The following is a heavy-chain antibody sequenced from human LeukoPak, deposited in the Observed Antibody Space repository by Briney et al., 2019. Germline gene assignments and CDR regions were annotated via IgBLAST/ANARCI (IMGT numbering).Heavy chain of an antibody. CDR3: ARGRAAAGLYPAPDAFDI. D-gene: IGHD6-13*01. Sequence: SETLSLTCTVSGGSISSSSYYWGWIRQPPGKGLEWIGSIYYSGSTYYNPSLKSRVTISVDTSKNQFSLKLGSVTAADTAVYYCARGRAAAGLYPAPDAFDIWGQGTMVTVSS. J-gene: IGHJ3*02. CDR1: GGSISSSSYY. CDR2: IYYSGST. V-gene: IGHV4-39*07.